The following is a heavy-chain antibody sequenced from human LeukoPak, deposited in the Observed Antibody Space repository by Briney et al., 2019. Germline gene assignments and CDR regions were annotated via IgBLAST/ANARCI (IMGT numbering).Heavy chain of an antibody. V-gene: IGHV1-18*01. J-gene: IGHJ4*02. CDR2: ISAYNGNT. CDR3: ARLIVVVPAAIRPPDY. Sequence: GASVKVSCKASGYTFTSYGISWVRQAPGQGLECMGWISAYNGNTNYAQKLQGRVTMTTDTSTSTAYMELRSLRSDDTAVYYCARLIVVVPAAIRPPDYWGQGTLVTVSS. D-gene: IGHD2-2*02. CDR1: GYTFTSYG.